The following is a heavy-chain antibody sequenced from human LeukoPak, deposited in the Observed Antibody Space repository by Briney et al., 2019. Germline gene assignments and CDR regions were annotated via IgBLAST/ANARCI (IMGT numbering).Heavy chain of an antibody. Sequence: GGSPRLPCGASGFTFSNYGMLWVRQAPGKGLDWVAFIRYDGNNKLYADSVKGRFTISRDNSKNTLYLHINSLRAEDTAVYYCVKDNPLDYWGQGTLVIVSS. CDR2: IRYDGNNK. CDR1: GFTFSNYG. J-gene: IGHJ4*02. CDR3: VKDNPLDY. D-gene: IGHD1-14*01. V-gene: IGHV3-30*02.